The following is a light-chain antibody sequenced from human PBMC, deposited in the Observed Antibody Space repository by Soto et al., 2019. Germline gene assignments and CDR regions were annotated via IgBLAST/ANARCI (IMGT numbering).Light chain of an antibody. CDR2: DAS. J-gene: IGKJ2*01. Sequence: DIQMTQSPXTLSXSVGDXXTIXXXXXQSIXXWLAWYQQKPGKAPKLLIYDASSLESGVPSRFSGSASGTEFTLTISSLQPEDFATYYYQQYNSYLLTFGQGTKLEIK. V-gene: IGKV1-5*01. CDR1: QSIXXW. CDR3: QQYNSYLLT.